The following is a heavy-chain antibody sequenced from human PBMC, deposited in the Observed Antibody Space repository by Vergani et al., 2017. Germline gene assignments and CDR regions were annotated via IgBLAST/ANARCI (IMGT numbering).Heavy chain of an antibody. V-gene: IGHV3-20*04. CDR2: MNWNGGST. J-gene: IGHJ4*02. CDR3: AGQGPTYSSGWEGDYFDY. CDR1: GFTFADYG. Sequence: EVQLVESGGGVVRPGGSLRLSCAASGFTFADYGMSWVRQAPGKGLEWVSGMNWNGGSTGYAYSVKGRFTISRDNAKNSLYLQMNSLRAEDPALYYCAGQGPTYSSGWEGDYFDYWGQGTLVTVSS. D-gene: IGHD6-19*01.